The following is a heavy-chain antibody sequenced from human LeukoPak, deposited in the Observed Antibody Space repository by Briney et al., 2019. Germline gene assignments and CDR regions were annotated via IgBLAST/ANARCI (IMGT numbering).Heavy chain of an antibody. D-gene: IGHD6-19*01. CDR1: GFAFTSYA. Sequence: GGSLRLSCAASGFAFTSYAMSWVRQAPGKGLERVSTISGTGDSTYYADSVKGRFTISRDNSKNTLYLQMNSLGAEDTAVYSCAKDHSGGWYGRFDFWGQGTLVTVSS. V-gene: IGHV3-23*01. J-gene: IGHJ4*02. CDR2: ISGTGDST. CDR3: AKDHSGGWYGRFDF.